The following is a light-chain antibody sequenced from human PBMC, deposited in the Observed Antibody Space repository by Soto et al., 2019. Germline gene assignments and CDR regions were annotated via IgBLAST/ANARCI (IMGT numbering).Light chain of an antibody. CDR2: AAS. CDR1: QSSRNY. CDR3: QQSYSNPWT. J-gene: IGKJ1*01. Sequence: DIQMTQSPSSLTASVGDRVIITCRASQSSRNYLSWYQQKPGKAPKLLIYAASSLQSGVPSRFSGRGSGTVFSLTISSLQPEDFATYYCQQSYSNPWTFGQGTKVEI. V-gene: IGKV1-39*01.